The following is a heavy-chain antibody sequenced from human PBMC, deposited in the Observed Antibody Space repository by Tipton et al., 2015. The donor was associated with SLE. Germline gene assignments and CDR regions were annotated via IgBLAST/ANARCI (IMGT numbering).Heavy chain of an antibody. V-gene: IGHV3-72*01. CDR2: IRNKVNSYST. CDR3: AKDRSGVVFATEYFQH. D-gene: IGHD2-21*01. CDR1: GFIFSDHY. Sequence: SLRLSCAGSGFIFSDHYMDWVRQAPGKGLEWVGRIRNKVNSYSTEYAASVQGRFIFSRDDSKNSLYLQMNSLKSEDTAVYYCAKDRSGVVFATEYFQHWGQGALVTVSS. J-gene: IGHJ1*01.